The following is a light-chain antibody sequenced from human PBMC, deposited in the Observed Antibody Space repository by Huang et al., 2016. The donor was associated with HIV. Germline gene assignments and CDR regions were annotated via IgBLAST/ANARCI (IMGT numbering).Light chain of an antibody. V-gene: IGKV1-5*03. CDR1: HSFRTW. J-gene: IGKJ4*01. CDR2: KAS. Sequence: DIQMTQSPSTLSASIGDRVTIPCRAIHSFRTWLAWYQQKPGKAPKLLIAKASILESGVPSRFIGSGSGTDFTLTISSLQPDDFATYYCQQSNSYPLSFGGGTKVEIK. CDR3: QQSNSYPLS.